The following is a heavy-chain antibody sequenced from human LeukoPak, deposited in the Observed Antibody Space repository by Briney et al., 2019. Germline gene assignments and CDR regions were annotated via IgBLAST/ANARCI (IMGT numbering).Heavy chain of an antibody. D-gene: IGHD1-7*01. CDR1: GYTFTGYY. CDR3: ARDNWNYQSWFDP. Sequence: ASVKVSCKASGYTFTGYYVHWVRQAPGQGLEWMGGIIPIFGTANYAQKFQGRVTITTDESTSTAYMELSNLRSEDTAVYYCARDNWNYQSWFDPWGQGALVTVSS. V-gene: IGHV1-69*05. J-gene: IGHJ5*02. CDR2: IIPIFGTA.